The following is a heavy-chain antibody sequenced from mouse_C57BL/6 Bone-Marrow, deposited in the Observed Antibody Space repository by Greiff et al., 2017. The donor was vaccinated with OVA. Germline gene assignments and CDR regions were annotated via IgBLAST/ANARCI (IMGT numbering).Heavy chain of an antibody. D-gene: IGHD1-1*01. V-gene: IGHV1-18*01. J-gene: IGHJ2*01. CDR1: GYTFTDYN. CDR3: ARRRDYYGYYFDY. Sequence: EVKLQESGPELVKPGASVKIPCKASGYTFTDYNMDWVKQSHGKSLEWIGDINPNNGGTIYNQKFKGKATLTVDKSSSTAYMELRSLTSEDTAVYYCARRRDYYGYYFDYWGQGTTLTVSS. CDR2: INPNNGGT.